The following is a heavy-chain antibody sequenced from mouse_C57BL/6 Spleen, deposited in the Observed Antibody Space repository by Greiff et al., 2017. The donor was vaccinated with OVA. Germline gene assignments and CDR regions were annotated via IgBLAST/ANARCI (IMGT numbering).Heavy chain of an antibody. Sequence: EVQLQESGPGLVKPSQSLSLTCSVTGYSITSGYYWNWIRQFPGNKLEWMGYISYDGSNNYNPSLKNRISITRDTSKNQFFLKLNSVTTEDTATYYCARDVATPFAYWGQGTLVTVSA. J-gene: IGHJ3*01. CDR1: GYSITSGYY. V-gene: IGHV3-6*01. D-gene: IGHD1-1*01. CDR2: ISYDGSN. CDR3: ARDVATPFAY.